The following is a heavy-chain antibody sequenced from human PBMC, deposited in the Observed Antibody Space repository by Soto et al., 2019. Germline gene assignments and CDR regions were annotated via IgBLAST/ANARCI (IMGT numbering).Heavy chain of an antibody. CDR3: ARKLVPHYYGMDV. Sequence: GGSLSLSCAASGFTFDDYAMHWVRQAPGKGLEWVSGISWNSGSIGYADSVKGRFTISRDNAKNSLYLQMNSLRAEDTALYYCARKLVPHYYGMDVSGQGATVTVSS. CDR1: GFTFDDYA. J-gene: IGHJ6*02. D-gene: IGHD6-6*01. CDR2: ISWNSGSI. V-gene: IGHV3-9*01.